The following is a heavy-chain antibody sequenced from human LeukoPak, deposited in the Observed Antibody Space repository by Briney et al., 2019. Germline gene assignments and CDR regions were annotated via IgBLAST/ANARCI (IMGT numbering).Heavy chain of an antibody. V-gene: IGHV3-48*03. CDR1: GFTFSSYE. J-gene: IGHJ3*02. CDR2: ISSSGSTI. CDR3: ARDFTPGGSGYYYPDVFDI. Sequence: GGSLRLSCAASGFTFSSYEMNWVRQAPGKGLEWVSYISSSGSTIYYADSVKGRFTISRDNAKNSLYLQMNSLRAEDTAVYYCARDFTPGGSGYYYPDVFDIWGQGTMVTVSS. D-gene: IGHD3-22*01.